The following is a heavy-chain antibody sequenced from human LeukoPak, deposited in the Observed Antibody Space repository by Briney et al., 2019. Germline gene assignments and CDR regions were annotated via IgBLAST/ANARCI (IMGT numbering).Heavy chain of an antibody. D-gene: IGHD5-18*01. J-gene: IGHJ4*02. Sequence: ASVKVSCKASGYTFSTYGISWVRQAPGQGLGWMGWISTYNGNTEYAQQFQGRVTMTTDTSTSTAYMELRSLRSDDTAAYYCARGRGLYSYGYDVNDYWGQGTLVTVSS. CDR1: GYTFSTYG. CDR3: ARGRGLYSYGYDVNDY. V-gene: IGHV1-18*01. CDR2: ISTYNGNT.